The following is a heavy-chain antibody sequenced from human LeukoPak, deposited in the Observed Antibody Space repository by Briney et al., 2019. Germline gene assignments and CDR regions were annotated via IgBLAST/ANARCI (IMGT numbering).Heavy chain of an antibody. CDR1: GFTSSSYG. CDR2: IWYDGSNK. D-gene: IGHD1-1*01. V-gene: IGHV3-33*01. J-gene: IGHJ6*02. Sequence: GGSLRLSCAASGFTSSSYGMHWVRQAPGKGLEWVAVIWYDGSNKYYADSVKGRFTISRDNSKNTLYLQMNSLRAEDTAVYYCARELSGTTLNGMDVWGQGTTVTVSS. CDR3: ARELSGTTLNGMDV.